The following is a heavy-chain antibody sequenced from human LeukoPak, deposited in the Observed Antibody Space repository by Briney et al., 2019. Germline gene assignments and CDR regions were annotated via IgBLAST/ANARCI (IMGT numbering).Heavy chain of an antibody. V-gene: IGHV3-23*01. D-gene: IGHD3-16*01. CDR1: GLTFNNYA. J-gene: IGHJ6*02. Sequence: GGSLRLSCAVSGLTFNNYAMSWVRQAPGKGLEWVSAISKSGDHTYYAASAKGRFTIYRDNSKNTQYLQMNSLRAEDTAVYYCATSWGPNTSAFRWGRDGMDVWGQGTTVIVS. CDR2: ISKSGDHT. CDR3: ATSWGPNTSAFRWGRDGMDV.